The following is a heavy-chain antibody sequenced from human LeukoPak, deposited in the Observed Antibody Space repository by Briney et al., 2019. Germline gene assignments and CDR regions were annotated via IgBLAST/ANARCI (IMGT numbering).Heavy chain of an antibody. CDR1: GGTFSGYA. V-gene: IGHV1-69*05. J-gene: IGHJ5*02. CDR2: IIPIFGTA. D-gene: IGHD3-10*01. CDR3: ARSGLWYYGSGSSNWFDP. Sequence: ASVKVSCKASGGTFSGYAISWVRQAPGQGLEWMGGIIPIFGTATYAQKFQGRVTITTDESTSTAYMELSSLRSEDTAVYYCARSGLWYYGSGSSNWFDPWGQGTLVTVSS.